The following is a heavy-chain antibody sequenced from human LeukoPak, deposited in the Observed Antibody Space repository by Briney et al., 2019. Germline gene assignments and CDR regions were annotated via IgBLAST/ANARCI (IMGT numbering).Heavy chain of an antibody. D-gene: IGHD2/OR15-2a*01. V-gene: IGHV2-5*02. CDR1: GFSISTSAVG. CDR3: VHKKNSNAFDM. J-gene: IGHJ3*02. CDR2: FYGDHDN. Sequence: SGPTLVKPTQTLTLTCTFSGFSISTSAVGGSWIRQPPGKAQEWLALFYGDHDNRYSPSLKSRLTITKDTYKKQVVLTMTNMDPVDTRTRYCVHKKNSNAFDMWGQGKMVTVSS.